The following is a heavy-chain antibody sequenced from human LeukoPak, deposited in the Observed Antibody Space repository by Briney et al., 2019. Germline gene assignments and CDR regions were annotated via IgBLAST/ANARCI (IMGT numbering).Heavy chain of an antibody. Sequence: GGSLRLSCAASGFTFSNYGIHWVRQAPGKGLEWVAIISYDGNSKYYADSVKGRFTISRDNSKNTLYLQMNSLRAEDTAMYYRAKDTGYNYGAFDYWGQGTLVTVSS. V-gene: IGHV3-30*18. J-gene: IGHJ4*02. CDR2: ISYDGNSK. CDR1: GFTFSNYG. D-gene: IGHD5-18*01. CDR3: AKDTGYNYGAFDY.